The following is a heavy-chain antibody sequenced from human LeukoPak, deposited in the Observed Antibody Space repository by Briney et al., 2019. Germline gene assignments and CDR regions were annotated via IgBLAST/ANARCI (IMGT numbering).Heavy chain of an antibody. CDR2: ISGSGGAT. CDR3: AKDGRAVAGTGLDY. CDR1: GFIFSKYA. V-gene: IGHV3-23*01. D-gene: IGHD6-19*01. Sequence: GGSLRLSCAASGFIFSKYAMNWVRQAPEKGLEWVSAISGSGGATDYADSVKGRFTISRDNSNNTVFLEMNSLRAEDTAVYYCAKDGRAVAGTGLDYWGLGTLVTVS. J-gene: IGHJ4*02.